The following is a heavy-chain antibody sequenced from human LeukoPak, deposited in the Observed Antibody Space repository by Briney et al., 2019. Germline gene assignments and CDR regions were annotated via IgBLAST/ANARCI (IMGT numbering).Heavy chain of an antibody. J-gene: IGHJ4*02. V-gene: IGHV3-30*18. Sequence: GGSLRLSCAASGFTLSNYVMHWVRQAPGTGLEWVAVISYDGSNKYYADSVKGRFTISRDNSKNTLYLQMNSLRGEDTAVYYCAKDRSSTAGLYFDYWGQGTLVTVSS. D-gene: IGHD6-13*01. CDR2: ISYDGSNK. CDR3: AKDRSSTAGLYFDY. CDR1: GFTLSNYV.